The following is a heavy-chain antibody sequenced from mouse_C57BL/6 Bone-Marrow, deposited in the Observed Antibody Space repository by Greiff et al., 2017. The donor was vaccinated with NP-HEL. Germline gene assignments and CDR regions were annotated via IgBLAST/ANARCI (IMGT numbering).Heavy chain of an antibody. Sequence: EVQVVESGGGLVKPGGSLKLSCAASGFTFSDYGMHWVRQAPEKGLEWVAYISSGSSTIYYADTVKGRFTISRDNAKNTLFLQMTSLRSEDTAMYYCATHYDAFAYWGQGTLVTVSA. CDR3: ATHYDAFAY. J-gene: IGHJ3*01. V-gene: IGHV5-17*01. CDR1: GFTFSDYG. CDR2: ISSGSSTI. D-gene: IGHD2-4*01.